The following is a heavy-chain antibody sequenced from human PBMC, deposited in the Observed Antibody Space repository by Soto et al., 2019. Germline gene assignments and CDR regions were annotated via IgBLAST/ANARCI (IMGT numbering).Heavy chain of an antibody. D-gene: IGHD6-19*01. CDR2: ISGGGAST. J-gene: IGHJ6*02. CDR1: GFSFAGYA. CDR3: AKGQGFSAYCYGMDV. Sequence: EVQLSESGGGLVQPGGSLRLSCAVSGFSFAGYAMSWVRQAPGKGLEWVSGISGGGASTYYAGSVKGRFTISRDNSGYTVYLQMNSLIAEDTAVYYCAKGQGFSAYCYGMDVWGQGTAVTVSS. V-gene: IGHV3-23*01.